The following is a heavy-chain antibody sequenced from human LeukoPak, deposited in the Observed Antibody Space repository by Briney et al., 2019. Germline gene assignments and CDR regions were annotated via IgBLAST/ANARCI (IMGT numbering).Heavy chain of an antibody. CDR3: AKDLRGYTYGLGY. CDR2: ISASGSST. V-gene: IGHV3-23*01. CDR1: GFTFSSYA. J-gene: IGHJ4*02. Sequence: AGSLRLSCAASGFTFSSYAMGWVRQAPGKGLEWVSSISASGSSTYYADSVKGRFTISRDNSKNTLYLQMSSLRAEDTAIYYCAKDLRGYTYGLGYWGQGTLVTASS. D-gene: IGHD5-18*01.